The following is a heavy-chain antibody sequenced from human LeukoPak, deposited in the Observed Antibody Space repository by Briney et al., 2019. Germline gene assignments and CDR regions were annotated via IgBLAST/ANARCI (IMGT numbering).Heavy chain of an antibody. V-gene: IGHV3-53*01. Sequence: PGGSLRLSCAASGFTVSSNYMSWVRQAPGKGLEWVSVIYSGGSTYYADSVKGRFTISRDNAKNSLYLQMNSLRAEDTAVYYCARGYGSGSYYLYGMDVWGQGTTVTVSS. D-gene: IGHD3-10*01. CDR2: IYSGGST. CDR3: ARGYGSGSYYLYGMDV. J-gene: IGHJ6*02. CDR1: GFTVSSNY.